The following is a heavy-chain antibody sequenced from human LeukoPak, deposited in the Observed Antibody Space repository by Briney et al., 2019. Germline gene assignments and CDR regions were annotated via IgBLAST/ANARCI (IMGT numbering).Heavy chain of an antibody. J-gene: IGHJ5*02. CDR1: GYTFTSYG. V-gene: IGHV1-18*01. CDR3: ARVRGIHHCSSTSCPGPNWFDP. Sequence: ASVKVSCKASGYTFTSYGISWVRQAPGQGLEWVGWISAYNGNTNYAQKLQGRVTMTTDTSTSTAYMELRSLRSDDTAVYYCARVRGIHHCSSTSCPGPNWFDPWGQGTLVTVSS. CDR2: ISAYNGNT. D-gene: IGHD2-2*01.